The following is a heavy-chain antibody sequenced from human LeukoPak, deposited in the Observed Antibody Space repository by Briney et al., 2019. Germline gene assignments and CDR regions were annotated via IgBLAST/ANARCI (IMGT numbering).Heavy chain of an antibody. Sequence: SETLSLTCAVYGGSFSGYYWSWIRQPPGKGLEWTGEINHSGSTNYDPSLKSRVTISVDTSKKQFSLKLSSVTAADTAVYYCAREGQWLPDWFDPWGQGTLVTVSS. CDR3: AREGQWLPDWFDP. D-gene: IGHD6-19*01. CDR1: GGSFSGYY. J-gene: IGHJ5*02. V-gene: IGHV4-34*01. CDR2: INHSGST.